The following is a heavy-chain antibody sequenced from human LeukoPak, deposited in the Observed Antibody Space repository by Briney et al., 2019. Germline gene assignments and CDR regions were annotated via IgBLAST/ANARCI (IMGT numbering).Heavy chain of an antibody. CDR1: GGSFSGYY. CDR3: ARGFNGYCSGGSCYGDAFDI. Sequence: SETLSLTCAVYGGSFSGYYWSWIRQPPGKGLEWIGEINHSGSTNYNPSLKSRVTVSVDTSENQFSLKLSSVTAADTAVYYCARGFNGYCSGGSCYGDAFDIWGQGTMVTVSS. J-gene: IGHJ3*02. CDR2: INHSGST. V-gene: IGHV4-34*01. D-gene: IGHD2-15*01.